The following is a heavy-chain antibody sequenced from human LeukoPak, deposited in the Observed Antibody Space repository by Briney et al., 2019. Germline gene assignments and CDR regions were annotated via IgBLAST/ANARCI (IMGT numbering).Heavy chain of an antibody. CDR2: IYYSGST. CDR3: ARDSSGWQYFDY. J-gene: IGHJ4*02. Sequence: SETLSLTCTVSGGSISSYYWSWIRQPPGKGLEWIGYIYYSGSTNYNPSLKSRVTISVDTSKNQFSLKLSSVTAADTAVYYCARDSSGWQYFDYWGQGTLVTVSS. V-gene: IGHV4-59*01. CDR1: GGSISSYY. D-gene: IGHD6-19*01.